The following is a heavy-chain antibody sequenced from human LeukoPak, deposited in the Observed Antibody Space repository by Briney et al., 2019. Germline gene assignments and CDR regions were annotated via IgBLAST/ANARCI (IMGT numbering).Heavy chain of an antibody. CDR1: GGSISSGSYY. CDR2: VYTSGTT. D-gene: IGHD3-9*01. Sequence: PSQTLSLTCSVSGGSISSGSYYWSWIRQPAGKGLEWIGRVYTSGTTRYNPSLEGRVTISPDTSKNQFSLKLSSVTAADTAVYYCARGFDILTGSDYYMDVWGKGTTVTISS. J-gene: IGHJ6*03. V-gene: IGHV4-61*02. CDR3: ARGFDILTGSDYYMDV.